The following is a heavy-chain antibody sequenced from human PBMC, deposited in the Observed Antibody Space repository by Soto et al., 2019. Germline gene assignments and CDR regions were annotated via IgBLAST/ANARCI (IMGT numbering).Heavy chain of an antibody. Sequence: EVQLLESGGGLVQPGGSLRLSCAASGFTFSNYAMTCVRQAPGKGLEWVSGISGSGSSIYYADSVKGRFTISRDNSKNTLYQQMNSLRAEDTAVYYCAKGGDSSSWKNWFDPWGQGTLVTVSS. J-gene: IGHJ5*02. D-gene: IGHD6-13*01. CDR1: GFTFSNYA. V-gene: IGHV3-23*01. CDR2: ISGSGSSI. CDR3: AKGGDSSSWKNWFDP.